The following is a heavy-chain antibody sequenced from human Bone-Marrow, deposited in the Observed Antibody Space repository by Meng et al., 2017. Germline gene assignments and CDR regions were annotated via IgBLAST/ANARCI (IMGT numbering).Heavy chain of an antibody. CDR2: ISSSSSYI. Sequence: GGSLRLSCAASGFTVSSNYMSWVRQAPGKGLEWVSSISSSSSYIYYADSVKGRFTISRDNAKNTLYLQMNSLRAEDTAVYYCARPRSSGWVNDALDIWGQGTMVTVSS. V-gene: IGHV3-21*01. J-gene: IGHJ3*02. D-gene: IGHD6-19*01. CDR1: GFTVSSNY. CDR3: ARPRSSGWVNDALDI.